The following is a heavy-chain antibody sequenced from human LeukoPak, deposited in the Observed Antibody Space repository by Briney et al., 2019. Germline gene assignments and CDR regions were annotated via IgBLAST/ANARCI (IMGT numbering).Heavy chain of an antibody. CDR2: ISYDGTYT. V-gene: IGHV3-30*02. Sequence: GGSLRLSCAASGFSFGSSWMHWVRQAPGKGLEWVSFISYDGTYTYYADSVKGRFIIFRDNSKNTLYLQMNTLRDEDAATYYCAKSIGGIVAATPNLDYWGQGTLVVVSS. D-gene: IGHD5-12*01. J-gene: IGHJ4*02. CDR3: AKSIGGIVAATPNLDY. CDR1: GFSFGSSW.